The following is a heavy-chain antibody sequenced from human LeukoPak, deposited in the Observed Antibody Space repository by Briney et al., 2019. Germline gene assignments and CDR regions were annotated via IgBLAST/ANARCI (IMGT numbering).Heavy chain of an antibody. J-gene: IGHJ4*02. D-gene: IGHD3-10*01. CDR1: AGSIISYY. CDR2: LYYSGRT. Sequence: SATLSLTCTVAAGSIISYYCSWIRQPPRKGMELVGYLYYSGRTNYNPSLKSRVTISVDTSKNQFSLKLSSVTAADTAVYYCARHGLPPLWFGELLLSSYFDYWGQGTLVTVSS. V-gene: IGHV4-59*08. CDR3: ARHGLPPLWFGELLLSSYFDY.